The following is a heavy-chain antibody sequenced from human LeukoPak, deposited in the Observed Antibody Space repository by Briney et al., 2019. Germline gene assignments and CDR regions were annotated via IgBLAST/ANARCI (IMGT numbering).Heavy chain of an antibody. V-gene: IGHV4-34*01. CDR1: GGSFSGYY. CDR2: INHSGST. J-gene: IGHJ4*02. Sequence: SETLSLTCAVYGGSFSGYYWSWIRQSPGRGLEWIGEINHSGSTNYNPSLKSRVTISVDTSKNQFSLRLSSVTAADTAVYYCARVRRWLQPFDYWGQGTLVTVSS. D-gene: IGHD5-24*01. CDR3: ARVRRWLQPFDY.